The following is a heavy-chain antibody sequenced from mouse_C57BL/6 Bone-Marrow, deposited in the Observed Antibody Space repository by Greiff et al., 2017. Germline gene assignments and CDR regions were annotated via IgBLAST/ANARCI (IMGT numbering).Heavy chain of an antibody. Sequence: QVQLQQPGAELVMPGASVKLSCKASGYTFTSYWMHWVKQRPGQGLEWIGEIDPSDSYTNYNQKFKGKSTLTVDKSSSTAYMQLSSLTSEDSAVYYCASSLIYYYGSSYDYWGQGTTLTVSS. V-gene: IGHV1-69*01. J-gene: IGHJ2*01. CDR2: IDPSDSYT. D-gene: IGHD1-1*01. CDR3: ASSLIYYYGSSYDY. CDR1: GYTFTSYW.